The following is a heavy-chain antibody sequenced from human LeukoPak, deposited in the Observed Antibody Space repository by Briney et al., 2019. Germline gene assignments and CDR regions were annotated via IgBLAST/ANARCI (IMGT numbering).Heavy chain of an antibody. CDR3: ARDGATVVYNI. CDR2: ISSSSSYI. V-gene: IGHV3-21*01. J-gene: IGHJ3*02. D-gene: IGHD4-23*01. CDR1: GFTFSSYI. Sequence: GGSLRLSCAASGFTFSSYIMNWVGPAAGKGLEWVSSISSSSSYIYYADSVKGRFTISRDNAKNSLYLQMNSLRAEDTAVYYCARDGATVVYNIWGQGTMVTVSS.